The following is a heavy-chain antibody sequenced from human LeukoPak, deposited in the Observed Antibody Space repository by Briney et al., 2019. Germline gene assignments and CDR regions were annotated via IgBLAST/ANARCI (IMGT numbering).Heavy chain of an antibody. J-gene: IGHJ3*01. CDR3: ARVGWLDRNDGFIL. Sequence: GASVKVSCKASGYTFTGYYMHWVRQAPGQGLEWMGWINPNSGGTSYAQKFQGRVTMTRDTSISTAYMELSNLRSDDTAVYYCARVGWLDRNDGFILWGQGTMVTVSS. CDR1: GYTFTGYY. CDR2: INPNSGGT. V-gene: IGHV1-2*02. D-gene: IGHD6-19*01.